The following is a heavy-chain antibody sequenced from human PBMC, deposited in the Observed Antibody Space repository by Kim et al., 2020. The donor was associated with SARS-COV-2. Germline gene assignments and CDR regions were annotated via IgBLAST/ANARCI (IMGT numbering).Heavy chain of an antibody. V-gene: IGHV1-69*02. D-gene: IGHD3-22*01. CDR3: ASAAYSYDSSSYHFFEQ. J-gene: IGHJ4*02. Sequence: SVKVSCKASGGTLSSHTISWARQDPGQGLEWMGRIIPILDRGTYTQNFRGSLTITADKSTSTAYMELSGLRFEDTAVYYCASAAYSYDSSSYHFFEQWGQGSLHTVSS. CDR2: IIPILDRG. CDR1: GGTLSSHT.